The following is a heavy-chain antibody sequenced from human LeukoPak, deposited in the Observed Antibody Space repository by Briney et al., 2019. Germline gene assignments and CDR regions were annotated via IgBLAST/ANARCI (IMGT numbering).Heavy chain of an antibody. CDR2: IYHSGST. Sequence: SETLSLTCAVSGGSISSSNWWSWVRQPPGKGLEWIGEIYHSGSTNYNPSLKSRVTISVDTSKNQFSLKLSSVAAADTAVYYCARAATTYYYDSSGYYPNWSDPWGQGTLVTVSS. CDR1: GGSISSSNW. CDR3: ARAATTYYYDSSGYYPNWSDP. V-gene: IGHV4-4*02. D-gene: IGHD3-22*01. J-gene: IGHJ5*02.